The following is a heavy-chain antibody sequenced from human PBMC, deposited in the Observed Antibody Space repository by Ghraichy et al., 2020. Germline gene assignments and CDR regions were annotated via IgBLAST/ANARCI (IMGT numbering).Heavy chain of an antibody. V-gene: IGHV3-23*01. CDR1: GFTFSSYA. J-gene: IGHJ5*02. CDR3: AKDPYYDFWSGSPWFDP. D-gene: IGHD3-3*01. CDR2: ISGSGGST. Sequence: GGSLRLSCAASGFTFSSYAMSWVRQAPGKGLEWVSAISGSGGSTYYADSVKGRFTISRDNSKNTLYLQMNSLRAEDTAVYYCAKDPYYDFWSGSPWFDPWGQGTLVTVSS.